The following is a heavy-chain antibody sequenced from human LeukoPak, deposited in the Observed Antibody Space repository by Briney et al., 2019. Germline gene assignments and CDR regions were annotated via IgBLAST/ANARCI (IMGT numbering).Heavy chain of an antibody. D-gene: IGHD4-17*01. V-gene: IGHV3-7*05. CDR3: ANDDYGDGHSGAPCPH. Sequence: GGSLRLSCAASGFTFSSYWMSWVRQAPGKGLEWVANIKHDGSQTYYVDSVKGRFTISRDNAKNSLYLQMNSLRAEDTAVYFCANDDYGDGHSGAPCPHWGQGTLVTVSS. CDR2: IKHDGSQT. CDR1: GFTFSSYW. J-gene: IGHJ4*02.